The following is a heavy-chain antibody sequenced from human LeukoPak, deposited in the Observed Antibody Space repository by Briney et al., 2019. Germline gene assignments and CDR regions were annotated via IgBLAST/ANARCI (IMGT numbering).Heavy chain of an antibody. CDR1: GFTFSSYA. D-gene: IGHD1-26*01. Sequence: GGSLRLSCAASGFTFSSYAMSWVRQAPGKGLEWVAVISYDGSNKYYADSVKGRFTISRDNSKNTLYLQMNSLRAEDTAVYYCARDKMQGATKYYFDYWGQGTLVTVSS. V-gene: IGHV3-30*04. J-gene: IGHJ4*02. CDR3: ARDKMQGATKYYFDY. CDR2: ISYDGSNK.